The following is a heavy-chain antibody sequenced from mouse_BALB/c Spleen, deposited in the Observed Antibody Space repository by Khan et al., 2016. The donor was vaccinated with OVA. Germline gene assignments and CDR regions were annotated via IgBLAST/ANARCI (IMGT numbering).Heavy chain of an antibody. CDR3: ATLNFYGSRVYFDY. CDR1: GFTFSSYG. J-gene: IGHJ2*01. CDR2: ISSGGNYT. D-gene: IGHD1-1*01. V-gene: IGHV5-6*01. Sequence: EVELVESGGDLVKPGGSLKLSCAASGFTFSSYGMSWVRQTPDKRLEWVATISSGGNYTYYPDSVTGRFTISRDNAKNTMYQQMSSLKSEDTAMYFCATLNFYGSRVYFDYWGQGTTLTVSS.